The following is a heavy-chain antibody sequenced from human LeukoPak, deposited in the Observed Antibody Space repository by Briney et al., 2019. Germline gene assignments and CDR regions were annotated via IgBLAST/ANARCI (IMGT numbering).Heavy chain of an antibody. CDR2: INHSGST. J-gene: IGHJ4*02. CDR1: GGSFSGYY. D-gene: IGHD2-15*01. V-gene: IGHV4-34*01. Sequence: SETLSLTCAVYGGSFSGYYWSWIRQPPGKGLEWIGEINHSGSTNYNPSLKSRVTISVDTSKNQFSLKLSSVTAADTAVFYCAGLIGLYYFDYWGQGTLVTVSS. CDR3: AGLIGLYYFDY.